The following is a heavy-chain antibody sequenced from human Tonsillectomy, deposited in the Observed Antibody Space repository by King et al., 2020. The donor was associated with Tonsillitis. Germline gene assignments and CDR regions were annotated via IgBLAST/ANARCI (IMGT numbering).Heavy chain of an antibody. CDR1: GFTFSDHY. V-gene: IGHV3-72*01. J-gene: IGHJ3*02. D-gene: IGHD3-22*01. Sequence: VQLVESGGGLVQPGGSLRLSCAVSGFTFSDHYLDWVRQAPGKGLEWVGRTRNKANSYTTEYAASVKGRFTISRDDSKKSVYLQMNSLKTEDTAVYYCAHSRGYYDYDELDIWGQGTMVTVS. CDR2: TRNKANSYTT. CDR3: AHSRGYYDYDELDI.